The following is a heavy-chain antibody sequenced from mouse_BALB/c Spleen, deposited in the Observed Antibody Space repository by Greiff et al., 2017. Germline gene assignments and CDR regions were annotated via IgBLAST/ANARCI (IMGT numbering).Heavy chain of an antibody. V-gene: IGHV5-6-4*01. CDR3: TSAYCNCVAMDY. CDR2: ISSGGSYT. CDR1: GFTFSSYT. Sequence: EVKLMESGGGLVKPGGSLKLSCAASGFTFSSYTMSWVRQTPEKRLEWVATISSGGSYTYYPDSVKGRFTISRDNAKNTLYLQMSSLKSEDTAMYYCTSAYCNCVAMDYWGQGTSVTVSA. J-gene: IGHJ4*01. D-gene: IGHD2-10*02.